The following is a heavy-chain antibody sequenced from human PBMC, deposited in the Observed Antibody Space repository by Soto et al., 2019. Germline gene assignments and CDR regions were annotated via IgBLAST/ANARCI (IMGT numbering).Heavy chain of an antibody. J-gene: IGHJ4*02. CDR3: AKGRTFAVRTTYLDY. Sequence: APAFTSSHFSLSRARPVTVKGLEWVSAISASRDTTFFADSVKGQFTIARDNSKNTLYLQMNSLRAEDTALYYCAKGRTFAVRTTYLDYWGQGALVTVSS. CDR1: AFTSSHFS. D-gene: IGHD2-2*01. CDR2: ISASRDTT. V-gene: IGHV3-23*01.